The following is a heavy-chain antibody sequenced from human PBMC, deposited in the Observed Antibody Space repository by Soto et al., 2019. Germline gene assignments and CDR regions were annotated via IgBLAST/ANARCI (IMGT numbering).Heavy chain of an antibody. D-gene: IGHD3-10*01. Sequence: GGSLRLSCAASGFTFSNAWMNWVRQAPGKGLEWVGRIKSKTDGGTTDYAAPVKGRFTISRDDSKNTLYLQMNSLKTEDTAVYYCTTGSVPYGSGSSDHNPSYYYGMDVWGQGTTVTVSS. CDR2: IKSKTDGGTT. V-gene: IGHV3-15*07. CDR3: TTGSVPYGSGSSDHNPSYYYGMDV. J-gene: IGHJ6*02. CDR1: GFTFSNAW.